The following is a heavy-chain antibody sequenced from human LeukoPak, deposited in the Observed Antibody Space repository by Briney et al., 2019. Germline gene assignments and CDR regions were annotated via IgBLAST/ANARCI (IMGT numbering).Heavy chain of an antibody. CDR2: INHSGST. V-gene: IGHV4-30-2*01. D-gene: IGHD1-1*01. J-gene: IGHJ5*02. CDR3: ASLVDQLDPKQNWFDP. CDR1: GGSISSGGYS. Sequence: SQTLSLTCAVSGGSISSGGYSWSWIRQPPGKGLEWIGEINHSGSTNYNPSLKSRVTISVDTSKNQFSLKLSSVTAADTAVYYCASLVDQLDPKQNWFDPWGQRTLVTVSS.